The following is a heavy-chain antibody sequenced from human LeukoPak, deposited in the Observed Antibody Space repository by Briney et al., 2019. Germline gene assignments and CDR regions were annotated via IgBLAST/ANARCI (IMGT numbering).Heavy chain of an antibody. CDR2: IYYGGTT. V-gene: IGHV4-39*01. J-gene: IGHJ3*02. CDR1: GGSISTSSYY. CDR3: TRGLPRANDAFDI. Sequence: SESLSLTCTVSGGSISTSSYYWSWIRQPPGRGLEWIGSIYYGGTTYYNPSLKSRVSISVDTSESQFSLKLSSVTAADTALYYCTRGLPRANDAFDIWGRGTMVTVSS.